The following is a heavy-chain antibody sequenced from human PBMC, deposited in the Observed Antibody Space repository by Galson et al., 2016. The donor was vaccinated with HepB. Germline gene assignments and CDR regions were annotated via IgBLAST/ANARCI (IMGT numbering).Heavy chain of an antibody. CDR1: GFSFSNYN. Sequence: SLRLSCAASGFSFSNYNMDWVRQAPGKGLEWVSSIDTSDSTTYYADSVKGRFTISRDNSKNTLYLQMSSLRVEDAAIYFCAGGTAWHHFNFWGQGSLVIVSS. CDR2: IDTSDSTT. D-gene: IGHD1-26*01. J-gene: IGHJ4*02. V-gene: IGHV3-23*01. CDR3: AGGTAWHHFNF.